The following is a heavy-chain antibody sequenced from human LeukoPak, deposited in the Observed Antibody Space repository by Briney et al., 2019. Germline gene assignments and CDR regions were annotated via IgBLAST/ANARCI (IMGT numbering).Heavy chain of an antibody. CDR1: GFTFSSYA. CDR2: ISGSGGST. J-gene: IGHJ1*01. CDR3: AKSSGWYIFGAEYFQH. V-gene: IGHV3-23*01. D-gene: IGHD6-19*01. Sequence: GGSLRLSCAASGFTFSSYAMGWVRQAPGKGLEWVSAISGSGGSTYYADSVKGRFTISRDNSKNTLYLQMNSLRAEDTAVYYCAKSSGWYIFGAEYFQHWGQGTLVTVSS.